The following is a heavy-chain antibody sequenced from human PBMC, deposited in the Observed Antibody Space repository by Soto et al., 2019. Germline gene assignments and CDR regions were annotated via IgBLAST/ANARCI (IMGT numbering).Heavy chain of an antibody. Sequence: QVQLVDSGGGVVQPGRSLRLSCAASGFTFSSYGMHWVLQAPGKGLERVAVISYDGSNKYYADSVKGRYTIYRDNSKNTLYLQVNSLRAEDTAVYYCAKAVYYCASGAYSYYFDYWGQGTLVIVSS. V-gene: IGHV3-30*18. CDR1: GFTFSSYG. CDR2: ISYDGSNK. J-gene: IGHJ4*02. CDR3: AKAVYYCASGAYSYYFDY. D-gene: IGHD3-22*01.